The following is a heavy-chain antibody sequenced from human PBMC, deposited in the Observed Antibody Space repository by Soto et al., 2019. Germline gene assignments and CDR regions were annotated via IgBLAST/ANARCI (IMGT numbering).Heavy chain of an antibody. J-gene: IGHJ4*02. D-gene: IGHD3-10*01. V-gene: IGHV3-30-3*01. CDR2: ISYDGGTK. CDR3: AREFHYDSWTYLFELDY. CDR1: GFTFSNYA. Sequence: QVQLVESGGGVVQPGRSLRLSCAASGFTFSNYAVHWVRQAPGKGLEWVAVISYDGGTKNYADSVKGRFTISRDNSRKTLYLQMNSLRVEETAVYYCAREFHYDSWTYLFELDYWRQGTLVTVSS.